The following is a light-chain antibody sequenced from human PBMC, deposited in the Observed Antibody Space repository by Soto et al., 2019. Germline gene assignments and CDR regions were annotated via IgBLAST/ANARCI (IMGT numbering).Light chain of an antibody. Sequence: ETGLTQKTGTLSLSPGERSTLSGRVSQSVGGSFLAWYPQRLGQAPRLXIYHTSYRETGIPERFSGSGAGTDCTLTISRLEPEDVAVYYCQQYHSSTRTFGQGTKVDI. CDR1: QSVGGSF. V-gene: IGKV3-20*01. CDR2: HTS. J-gene: IGKJ1*01. CDR3: QQYHSSTRT.